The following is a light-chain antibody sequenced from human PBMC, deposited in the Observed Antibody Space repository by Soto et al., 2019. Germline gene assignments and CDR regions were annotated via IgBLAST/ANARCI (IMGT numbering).Light chain of an antibody. CDR1: NIGSKN. J-gene: IGLJ1*01. CDR2: RDS. CDR3: QVWDSSTACYV. Sequence: SYELTQPLSVSVALGQTARITCGGNNIGSKNVHWYQQKPGQAPVLVIYRDSNRPSGIPERFSGSNSGNTATLTISRAQDGDEADYYCQVWDSSTACYVLGTGTKVTVL. V-gene: IGLV3-9*01.